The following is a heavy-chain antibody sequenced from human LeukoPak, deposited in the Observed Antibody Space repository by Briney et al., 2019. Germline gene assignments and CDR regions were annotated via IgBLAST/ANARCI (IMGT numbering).Heavy chain of an antibody. V-gene: IGHV3-48*01. CDR1: GFYFDSYT. D-gene: IGHD5-18*01. J-gene: IGHJ4*02. CDR2: IISSSRTI. CDR3: ARRDTAMALDY. Sequence: GGSLRLSCAASGFYFDSYTMNWVRQAPGKGRECVSYIISSSRTIDYADSVKGRFTISRDNAKNSLYLQMNSMRAEDTAVYYCARRDTAMALDYWGQGTLVTVSS.